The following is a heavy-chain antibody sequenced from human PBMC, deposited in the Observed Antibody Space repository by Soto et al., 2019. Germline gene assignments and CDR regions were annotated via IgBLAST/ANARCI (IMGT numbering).Heavy chain of an antibody. V-gene: IGHV3-23*01. Sequence: PGGSLRLSCAASGFTFSSYAMSWVRQAPGKGLEWVSSISGSGGSTYYADSVKGRFTISRDNSKNTLYLQMNSLRAEDTAVYYCAKVPGPIVRAANAFDIWGQGTMVTVS. J-gene: IGHJ3*02. CDR1: GFTFSSYA. D-gene: IGHD1-26*01. CDR3: AKVPGPIVRAANAFDI. CDR2: ISGSGGST.